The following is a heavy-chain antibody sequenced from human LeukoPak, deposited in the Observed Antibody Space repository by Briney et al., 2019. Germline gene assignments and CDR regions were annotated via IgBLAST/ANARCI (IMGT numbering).Heavy chain of an antibody. CDR1: GFIFSHYG. CDR3: AKDAQRGFDYSNSLEY. D-gene: IGHD4-11*01. V-gene: IGHV3-33*06. Sequence: GRSLRLSCAASGFIFSHYGMHWVRQAPGKGLEWVAVIWHDGSSKYYADSVKGRFTISRYNSENTVYLQMNSLRAEDTAVYYCAKDAQRGFDYSNSLEYWGQGDLVTVSS. J-gene: IGHJ4*02. CDR2: IWHDGSSK.